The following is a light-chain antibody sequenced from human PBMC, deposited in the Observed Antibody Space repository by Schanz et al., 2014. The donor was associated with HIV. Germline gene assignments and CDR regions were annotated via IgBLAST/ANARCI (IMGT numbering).Light chain of an antibody. CDR1: YSVASNY. Sequence: DIVLRQSPGSLSLSPGERATLSCRASYSVASNYLAWYQQKPGQAPRLLIYGASTRATGIPDRFSGSGSGTDFTLTISRLEPEDFAVYYCQQYGSSPPLTFGGGTKVEIK. V-gene: IGKV3-20*01. CDR2: GAS. CDR3: QQYGSSPPLT. J-gene: IGKJ4*01.